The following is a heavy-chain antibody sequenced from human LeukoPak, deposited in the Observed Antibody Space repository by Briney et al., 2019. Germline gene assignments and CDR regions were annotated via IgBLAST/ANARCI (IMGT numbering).Heavy chain of an antibody. CDR1: GFTFSSYS. Sequence: PGRSLRLSCAASGFTFSSYSMNWVRQAAGKGLEWVSYISSSSSTIYYADSVKGRFTISRYNAKNSLYLQMNSLRAEDTAVYSCASTPGATVYWGQGTLVTVSS. CDR2: ISSSSSTI. V-gene: IGHV3-48*04. D-gene: IGHD1-26*01. J-gene: IGHJ4*02. CDR3: ASTPGATVY.